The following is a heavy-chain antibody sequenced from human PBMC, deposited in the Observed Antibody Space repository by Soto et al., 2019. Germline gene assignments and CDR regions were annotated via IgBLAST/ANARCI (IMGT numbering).Heavy chain of an antibody. CDR3: ATGRGGIYYGGHFDL. CDR1: GFSFSSYA. J-gene: IGHJ2*01. Sequence: EVQLLESGGDSVQPGGSLRLSCAASGFSFSSYAMNWVRQAPGKGLEWVSTVGYSDDTYYADAVRGRFTISGDNSRNTLYLQMISLRPEGRSTYYGATGRGGIYYGGHFDLWCRGTLVAVSS. CDR2: VGYSDDT. D-gene: IGHD1-26*01. V-gene: IGHV3-23*01.